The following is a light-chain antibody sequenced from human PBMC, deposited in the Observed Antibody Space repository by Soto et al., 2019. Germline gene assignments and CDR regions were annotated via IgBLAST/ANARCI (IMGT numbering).Light chain of an antibody. J-gene: IGKJ1*01. V-gene: IGKV3-20*01. Sequence: VLTQSPATLSLSPGERATLSCRASQSVSSYLVWYQQKPGQAPRLLIHGTSNRATGIPDRFSGSRSGTDFTLTISRLEPEDFAVYYCQQYGSSPRTFGQGTKVDIK. CDR3: QQYGSSPRT. CDR2: GTS. CDR1: QSVSSY.